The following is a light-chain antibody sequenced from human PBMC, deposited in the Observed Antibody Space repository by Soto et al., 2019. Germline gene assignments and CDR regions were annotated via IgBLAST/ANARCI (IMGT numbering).Light chain of an antibody. J-gene: IGLJ1*01. CDR2: TNN. CDR1: SSNIGTST. CDR3: AARDDSLHGHV. V-gene: IGLV1-44*01. Sequence: QSALTQPPSASGTPGQGVTISCSGSSSNIGTSTVNWYQQLPGTAPKLLIYTNNQRPSGAPARFPGSKPGTSASLAISGLQSEDESDYYCAARDDSLHGHVFGTGTNVTVL.